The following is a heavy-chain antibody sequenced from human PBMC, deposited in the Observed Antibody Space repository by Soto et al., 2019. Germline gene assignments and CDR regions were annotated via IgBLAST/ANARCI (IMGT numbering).Heavy chain of an antibody. V-gene: IGHV4-59*01. Sequence: LSLTCTVSGDSIRSYYWTWIRQPPGKGLELIGYIYYSGSARYNPSLKSRVTISVDMSKNQFSLKLSSVIAADTAVYYCARAYGGFDNGLDVWGQGTAVTVSS. CDR1: GDSIRSYY. CDR2: IYYSGSA. D-gene: IGHD5-12*01. CDR3: ARAYGGFDNGLDV. J-gene: IGHJ6*02.